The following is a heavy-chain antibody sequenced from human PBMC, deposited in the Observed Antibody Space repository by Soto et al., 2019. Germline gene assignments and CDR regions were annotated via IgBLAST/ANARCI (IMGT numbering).Heavy chain of an antibody. CDR1: GGSVSSGSYY. J-gene: IGHJ6*02. Sequence: PSETLSLTCPVSGGSVSSGSYYWSWIREPPGKGLEWIGLIDTSGNTNYTPSLKSRVTMSVYTYNKQFALKLTPVTAADAAVYYCAKYSNNWFQREGMDVSAQGTSVTVSS. V-gene: IGHV4-61*01. D-gene: IGHD6-13*01. CDR3: AKYSNNWFQREGMDV. CDR2: IDTSGNT.